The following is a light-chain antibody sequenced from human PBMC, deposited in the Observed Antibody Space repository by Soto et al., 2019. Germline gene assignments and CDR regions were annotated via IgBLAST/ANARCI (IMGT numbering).Light chain of an antibody. CDR3: SSYAGRNML. V-gene: IGLV2-8*01. Sequence: QSALTQPPSASGTPGQSVTISCTGTSSDVGGYNYVSWYQQHPGKAPKLMIYEVNKRPSGVPDRFSASKSGNTASLTVSGLQAEDEADYYCSSYAGRNMLFGTGTKVTVL. CDR2: EVN. J-gene: IGLJ1*01. CDR1: SSDVGGYNY.